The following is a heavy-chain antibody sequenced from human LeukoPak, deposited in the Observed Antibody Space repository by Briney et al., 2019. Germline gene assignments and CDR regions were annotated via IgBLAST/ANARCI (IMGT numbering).Heavy chain of an antibody. V-gene: IGHV3-9*01. Sequence: GRSLRLSCAASGFTFDDYAMHWVRQAPGKGLEWVSGISWNSGTIGYADSVKGRFTISRDNAKNSLYLQMNSLRAEDTAVYYCARVPRIAVAGGEKNWFDPWGQGTLVTVSS. CDR2: ISWNSGTI. J-gene: IGHJ5*02. CDR3: ARVPRIAVAGGEKNWFDP. CDR1: GFTFDDYA. D-gene: IGHD6-19*01.